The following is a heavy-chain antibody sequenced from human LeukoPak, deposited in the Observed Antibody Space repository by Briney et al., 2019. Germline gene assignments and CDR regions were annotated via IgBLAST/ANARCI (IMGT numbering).Heavy chain of an antibody. V-gene: IGHV4-38-2*02. CDR2: IYHSGST. CDR1: GYSISSGYY. Sequence: PSETLSLTCTVSGYSISSGYYWGWIRQPPGKGLEWIGSIYHSGSTYYNPSLKSRVTISVDTPKNQFSLKLSSVTAADTAVYYCARAWGGIAAAGTGRNWFDPWGQGTLVTVSS. J-gene: IGHJ5*02. CDR3: ARAWGGIAAAGTGRNWFDP. D-gene: IGHD6-13*01.